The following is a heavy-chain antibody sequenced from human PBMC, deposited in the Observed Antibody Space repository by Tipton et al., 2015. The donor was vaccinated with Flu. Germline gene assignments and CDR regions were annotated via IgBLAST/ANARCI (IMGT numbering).Heavy chain of an antibody. V-gene: IGHV3-7*01. J-gene: IGHJ4*02. Sequence: GSLRLSCAASGFSFSTYWVNWVRQAPGKGLEWVANINQDGSEKYYVDSVKGRFTILRDNAKNSVYPQMNSLRAEDTAVYYCARAVGSSSSYWGQGTLVTVSS. D-gene: IGHD6-6*01. CDR1: GFSFSTYW. CDR2: INQDGSEK. CDR3: ARAVGSSSSY.